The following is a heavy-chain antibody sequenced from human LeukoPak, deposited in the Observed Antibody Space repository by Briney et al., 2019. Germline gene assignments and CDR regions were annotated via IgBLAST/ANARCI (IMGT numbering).Heavy chain of an antibody. CDR2: INPNSGGT. J-gene: IGHJ5*02. Sequence: ASVKVSCKTSGYTFAGYYMHWMRQAPGQGLEWRGWINPNSGGTNYAQKFQGRVTMTRDTSISTAYMELSRLRSDDTAVYYCARSASEAAAGEDWFDPWGQGTLVTVSS. D-gene: IGHD6-13*01. V-gene: IGHV1-2*02. CDR1: GYTFAGYY. CDR3: ARSASEAAAGEDWFDP.